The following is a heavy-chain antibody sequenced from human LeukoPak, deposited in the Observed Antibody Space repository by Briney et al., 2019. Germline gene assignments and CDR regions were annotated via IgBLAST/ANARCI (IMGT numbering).Heavy chain of an antibody. CDR3: ARLRSSRGGITMVRGVIRAFDI. CDR1: GGSISSYY. Sequence: SETLSLTCTVSGGSISSYYWSWIRQPPGKGLEWIGYIYYSGSTNYNPSLKSRVTISVDTSKNQFSLKLSSVTAADTAVYYCARLRSSRGGITMVRGVIRAFDIWGQGTMVTVSS. CDR2: IYYSGST. D-gene: IGHD3-10*01. J-gene: IGHJ3*02. V-gene: IGHV4-59*12.